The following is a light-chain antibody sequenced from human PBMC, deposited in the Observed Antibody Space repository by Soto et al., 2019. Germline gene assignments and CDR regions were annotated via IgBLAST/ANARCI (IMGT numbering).Light chain of an antibody. J-gene: IGKJ1*01. V-gene: IGKV3-20*01. CDR1: QSVGNDY. CDR3: QQCATSPLT. CDR2: DAS. Sequence: EIVLTQSPGTLSLSPGERATLSCRASQSVGNDYLAWYQQKPGQAPRLLIDDASRRAAGIPDRFSGSGSGTDFTLPISRLEPEDFAVSYCQQCATSPLTFGQGTRVDIK.